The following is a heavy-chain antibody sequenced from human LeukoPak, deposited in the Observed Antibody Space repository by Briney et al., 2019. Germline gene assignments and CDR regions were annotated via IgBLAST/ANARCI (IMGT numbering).Heavy chain of an antibody. CDR3: AKDIVATNPYYYYGMDV. V-gene: IGHV3-30*18. CDR2: ISYDGFNK. CDR1: GFTLSSYG. Sequence: GGSLRLSCAASGFTLSSYGMHWVRQAPGKGLEWVAVISYDGFNKYYADSVKGRFTISRDNSKNTLYLQMNSLRAEDTAVYYCAKDIVATNPYYYYGMDVWGQGTTVTVSS. J-gene: IGHJ6*02. D-gene: IGHD5-12*01.